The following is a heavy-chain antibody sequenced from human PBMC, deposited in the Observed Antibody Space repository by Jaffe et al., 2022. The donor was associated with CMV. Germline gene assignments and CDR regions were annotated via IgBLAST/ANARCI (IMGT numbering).Heavy chain of an antibody. CDR2: IYSGGST. D-gene: IGHD3-10*01. V-gene: IGHV3-66*01. CDR3: ARESVYYGSGSYPPFDY. Sequence: EVQLVESGGGLVQPGGSLRLSCAASGFTVSSNYMSWVRQAPGKGLEWVSVIYSGGSTYYADSVKGRFTISRDNSKNTLYLQMNSLRAEDTAVYYCARESVYYGSGSYPPFDYWGQGTLVTVSS. CDR1: GFTVSSNY. J-gene: IGHJ4*02.